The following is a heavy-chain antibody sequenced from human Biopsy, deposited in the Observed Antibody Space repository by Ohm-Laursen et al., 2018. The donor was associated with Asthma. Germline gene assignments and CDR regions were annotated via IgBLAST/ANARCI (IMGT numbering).Heavy chain of an antibody. CDR3: VRGSSSWHHGPFHYYYGLDV. V-gene: IGHV4-39*01. CDR1: SGSGGYMRSGNYY. J-gene: IGHJ6*02. Sequence: SQTLSLTCSLSSGSGGYMRSGNYYWGWSRQPPGKGLEWIGSIYYSGTTYYNPSLESRFTVSADTKKIQFFLKLTSVTAADTAVYYCVRGSSSWHHGPFHYYYGLDVWGQGTTATVSS. CDR2: IYYSGTT. D-gene: IGHD6-13*01.